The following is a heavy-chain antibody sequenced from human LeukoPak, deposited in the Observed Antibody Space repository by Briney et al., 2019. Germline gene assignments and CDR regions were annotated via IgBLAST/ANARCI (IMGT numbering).Heavy chain of an antibody. V-gene: IGHV3-74*01. CDR2: INNDGSST. Sequence: PGGSLRLSCAASGFTFRNYWMHWVRQAPGKGLVWVSCINNDGSSTDYADSVKARFTISRDNAKNTLYLQMNSLRAEDTAVYYCARPDLMRELRFDPWGQGTLVTVSS. CDR3: ARPDLMRELRFDP. CDR1: GFTFRNYW. J-gene: IGHJ5*02. D-gene: IGHD1-7*01.